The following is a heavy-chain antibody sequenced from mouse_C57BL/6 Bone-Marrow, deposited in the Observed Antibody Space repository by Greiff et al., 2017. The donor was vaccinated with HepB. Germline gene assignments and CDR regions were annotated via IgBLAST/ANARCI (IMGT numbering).Heavy chain of an antibody. CDR2: IDPETGGT. CDR3: TRNSLAMDY. D-gene: IGHD3-1*01. J-gene: IGHJ4*01. CDR1: GYTFTDYE. V-gene: IGHV1-15*01. Sequence: VQRVESGAELVRPGASVTLSCKASGYTFTDYEMHWVKQTPVHGLEWIGAIDPETGGTAYNQKFKGKAILTADKSSSTAYMELRSLTSEDSAVYYCTRNSLAMDYWGQGTSVTVSS.